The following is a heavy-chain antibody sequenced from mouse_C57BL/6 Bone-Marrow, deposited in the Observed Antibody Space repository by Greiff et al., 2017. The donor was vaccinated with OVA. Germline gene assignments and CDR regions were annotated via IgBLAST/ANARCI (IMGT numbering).Heavy chain of an antibody. V-gene: IGHV5-12*01. CDR3: ASAYRKDAMDY. D-gene: IGHD2-14*01. J-gene: IGHJ4*01. CDR1: GFTFSDYY. Sequence: VQLKESGGGLVQPGGSLKLSCAASGFTFSDYYMYWVRQTPEKRLEWVAYISNGGGSTYYPDTVKGRFITSIDNAKNTLYLQMCRLKSEDTAMYTCASAYRKDAMDYWGQGTSVTVSS. CDR2: ISNGGGST.